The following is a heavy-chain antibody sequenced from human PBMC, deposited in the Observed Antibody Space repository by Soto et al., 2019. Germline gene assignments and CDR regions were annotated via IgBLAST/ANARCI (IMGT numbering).Heavy chain of an antibody. D-gene: IGHD6-19*01. Sequence: QVQLQESGPGLVKPSQTLSLTCTVSGASITSGDYWWSWIRQPPGKGLEWVGYTDYRGSTYYNPSLRSRLTISVDTSNNQFSLKLTSVTAADTAVYYCAKVRRGWSGVDVWGRGTTVTVSS. CDR1: GASITSGDYW. CDR3: AKVRRGWSGVDV. V-gene: IGHV4-30-4*01. CDR2: TDYRGST. J-gene: IGHJ6*02.